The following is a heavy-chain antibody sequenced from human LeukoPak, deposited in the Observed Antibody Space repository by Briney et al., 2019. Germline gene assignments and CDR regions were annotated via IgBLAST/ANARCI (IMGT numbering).Heavy chain of an antibody. CDR1: GGSISSHY. J-gene: IGHJ4*02. CDR3: ARGIGDSSGL. Sequence: SETLSLTCTVSGGSISSHYWSWIRQPPGKGLEWIGYIYYSGSTNYNPSLKSRVTISVDTSKNQFSLKLSSVTAADTAVYYCARGIGDSSGLWGQGTLVTVSS. D-gene: IGHD3-22*01. V-gene: IGHV4-59*11. CDR2: IYYSGST.